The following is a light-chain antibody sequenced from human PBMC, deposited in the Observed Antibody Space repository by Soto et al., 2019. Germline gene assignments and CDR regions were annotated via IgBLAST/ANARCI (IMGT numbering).Light chain of an antibody. V-gene: IGKV1-5*01. CDR2: DAT. CDR3: QQYNGYLTLT. CDR1: QSIDRW. J-gene: IGKJ1*01. Sequence: DIQMTQSPSTLSASVGDRVTITCRASQSIDRWLAWYQQKPGKAPTVLIWDATTLHRGVPSRFSGSRSGTEFSPTTSSLQPDDFSTFYCQQYNGYLTLTFGQGTKVHVK.